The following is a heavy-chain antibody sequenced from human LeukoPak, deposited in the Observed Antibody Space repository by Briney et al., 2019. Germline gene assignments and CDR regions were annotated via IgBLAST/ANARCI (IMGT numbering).Heavy chain of an antibody. J-gene: IGHJ4*02. CDR1: GDSVSRNGAA. Sequence: PSQTLSLTCAISGDSVSRNGAAWNWIRQSPSSGLEWLGRTYYRSKWYNDYAVSVRGRITINPDTSKNQFSLHLNSVIPEDTAVYFCTRGGTGSCTSSNCYFDYWGQGTLVTVSS. CDR2: TYYRSKWYN. V-gene: IGHV6-1*01. CDR3: TRGGTGSCTSSNCYFDY. D-gene: IGHD2-2*01.